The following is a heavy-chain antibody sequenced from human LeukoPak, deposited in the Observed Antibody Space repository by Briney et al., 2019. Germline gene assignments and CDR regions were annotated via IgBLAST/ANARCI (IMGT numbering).Heavy chain of an antibody. V-gene: IGHV3-66*01. CDR1: GFTVTSNH. J-gene: IGHJ1*01. Sequence: LAGGSLRLSCAASGFTVTSNHMSWVRQTPGMGLEWVSVLYRGGTTYYAGSVRGRFNTSRDNPENTLYLPMNSLRAEDTAVYYCVRGSFRAATVSGDWGRGTLVTVSS. CDR3: VRGSFRAATVSGD. D-gene: IGHD3-16*02. CDR2: LYRGGTT.